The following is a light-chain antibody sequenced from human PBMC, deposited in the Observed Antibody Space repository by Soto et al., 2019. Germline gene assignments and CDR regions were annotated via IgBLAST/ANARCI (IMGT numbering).Light chain of an antibody. Sequence: EFLLIRTPTTLSLSQVERACLSCRVGQSISSYLAWYQQKPGQAPRLLIYDASNRATGIPARFSGSGSGTDFTLTISSLEPEDFAVYYCQQRSNWPLWTFGQGTKVDIK. J-gene: IGKJ1*01. CDR2: DAS. CDR1: QSISSY. CDR3: QQRSNWPLWT. V-gene: IGKV3-11*01.